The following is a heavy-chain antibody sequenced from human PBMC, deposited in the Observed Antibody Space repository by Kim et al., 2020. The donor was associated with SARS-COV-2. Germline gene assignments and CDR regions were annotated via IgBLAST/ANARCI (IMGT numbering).Heavy chain of an antibody. Sequence: SETLSLTCTVSGGSISSGGYYWSWIRQHPGKGLEWIGYIYYSGSTYYNPSLKSRVTISVDTSKNQFSLKLSSVTAADTAVYYCARDTAAAADYYYYGMDVWGQGTTVTVSS. V-gene: IGHV4-31*03. J-gene: IGHJ6*02. D-gene: IGHD6-13*01. CDR3: ARDTAAAADYYYYGMDV. CDR2: IYYSGST. CDR1: GGSISSGGYY.